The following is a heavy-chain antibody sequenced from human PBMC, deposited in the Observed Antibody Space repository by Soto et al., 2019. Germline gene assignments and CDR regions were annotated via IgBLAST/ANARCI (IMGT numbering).Heavy chain of an antibody. D-gene: IGHD4-17*01. V-gene: IGHV1-18*01. J-gene: IGHJ4*02. CDR1: GYTFTRYG. CDR2: ISDYNGNT. Sequence: QGQLVQSGAEVKKPGASVKVSCKASGYTFTRYGISWVRQAPGQGLEWMGWISDYNGNTTYAQKLQGRVTMTTDTSTSKAYMELRSLTSDDTAVYYCARDFHGDPYYWGQGTLVTVSS. CDR3: ARDFHGDPYY.